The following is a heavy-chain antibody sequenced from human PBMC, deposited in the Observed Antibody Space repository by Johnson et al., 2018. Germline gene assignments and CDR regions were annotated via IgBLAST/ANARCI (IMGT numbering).Heavy chain of an antibody. V-gene: IGHV3-48*02. CDR3: ARESGAYRFLGYYGMDV. J-gene: IGHJ6*02. CDR2: ISSSSSTI. D-gene: IGHD3-3*01. Sequence: VQLVESGGGLVQPGRSLRLSCAASGFTFDDYAMHWVRQAPGKGLEWVSYISSSSSTIYYADSGKGRFTISRDNANKSLYLKMNRLRDEDTDVYYCARESGAYRFLGYYGMDVWGQGTTVTVSS. CDR1: GFTFDDYA.